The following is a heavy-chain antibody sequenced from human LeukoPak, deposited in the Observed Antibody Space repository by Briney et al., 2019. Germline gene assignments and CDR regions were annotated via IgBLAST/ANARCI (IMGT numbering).Heavy chain of an antibody. CDR2: IIPIFGTA. J-gene: IGHJ6*03. CDR1: GGTFSSYA. Sequence: SVKVSCKASGGTFSSYAISWVRQAPGQGLEWMGGIIPIFGTANYAQKFQGRDTITADESTSTAYMELSSLRSEDTAVYYCARGSYLAGYYYYMDVWGKGTTVAVSS. D-gene: IGHD2-2*02. V-gene: IGHV1-69*13. CDR3: ARGSYLAGYYYYMDV.